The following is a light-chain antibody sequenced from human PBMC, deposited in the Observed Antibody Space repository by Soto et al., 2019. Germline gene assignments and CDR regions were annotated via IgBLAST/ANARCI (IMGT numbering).Light chain of an antibody. V-gene: IGKV2-28*01. Sequence: EIVLTQSPLSLSVSPGEPASISCRSSQSLTHSSGYNYLDWYLLKSGQPPQLVIDLGSNRGSGVPDRFSGSGSGTHFTLTISRVETEDAGVYFCMQPLQTLITFGQGTRLEIQ. J-gene: IGKJ5*01. CDR2: LGS. CDR3: MQPLQTLIT. CDR1: QSLTHSSGYNY.